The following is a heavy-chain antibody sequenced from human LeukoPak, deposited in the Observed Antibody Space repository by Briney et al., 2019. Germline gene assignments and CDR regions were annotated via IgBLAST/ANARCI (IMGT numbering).Heavy chain of an antibody. CDR2: IKKDGSEK. J-gene: IGHJ4*02. V-gene: IGHV3-7*05. CDR1: GFTFSTYW. Sequence: GGSLRLSCAASGFTFSTYWMTWVRQAPGKGLEWVANIKKDGSEKYYVDSVRGRFIISRDNAKNSLYLQMNSLRAEDTAVYYCAREMGWNYGDYWGQGTLVTVSS. D-gene: IGHD1-7*01. CDR3: AREMGWNYGDY.